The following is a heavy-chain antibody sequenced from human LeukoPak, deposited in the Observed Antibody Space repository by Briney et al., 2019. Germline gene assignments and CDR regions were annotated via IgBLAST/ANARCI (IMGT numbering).Heavy chain of an antibody. V-gene: IGHV4-59*01. CDR3: ARFSSITTRERYFDY. J-gene: IGHJ4*02. CDR2: IYYSGTT. CDR1: GGSFSSYY. D-gene: IGHD6-6*01. Sequence: SETLSLTCTVSGGSFSSYYWNWIRQPPGKGLEWIGYIYYSGTTTYNPSLKSQVTISVDTSKNQFSLKLSSVTAADTAVYYCARFSSITTRERYFDYWGQGTLVTVSS.